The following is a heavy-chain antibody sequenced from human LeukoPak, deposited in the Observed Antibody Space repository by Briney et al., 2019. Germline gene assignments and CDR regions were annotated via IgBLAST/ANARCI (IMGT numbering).Heavy chain of an antibody. D-gene: IGHD3-22*01. CDR1: GFTFDDYA. CDR3: AKLSYYYDSSGHLTGVY. CDR2: ISWNSGSI. J-gene: IGHJ4*02. V-gene: IGHV3-9*01. Sequence: GGSLRLSCAASGFTFDDYAMHWVRQAPGKGLEWVSSISWNSGSIGYADSVKGRFTISRDNAKNSLYLQMNSLRAEDTALYYCAKLSYYYDSSGHLTGVYWGQGTLVTVSS.